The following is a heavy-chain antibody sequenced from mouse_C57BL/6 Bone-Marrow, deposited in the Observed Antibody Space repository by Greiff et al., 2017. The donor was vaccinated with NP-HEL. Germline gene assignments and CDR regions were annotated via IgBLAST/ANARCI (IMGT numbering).Heavy chain of an antibody. V-gene: IGHV10-1*01. D-gene: IGHD2-5*01. CDR3: VRQRNYYSNLYAMDY. Sequence: EVMLVESGGGLVQPKGSLKLSCAASGFSFNTYAMNWVRQAPGKGLEWVARIRSKSNNYATYYADSVKDRFTISRDDSESMLYLQMNNLKTEDTAMYYCVRQRNYYSNLYAMDYWGQGTSVTVSS. J-gene: IGHJ4*01. CDR1: GFSFNTYA. CDR2: IRSKSNNYAT.